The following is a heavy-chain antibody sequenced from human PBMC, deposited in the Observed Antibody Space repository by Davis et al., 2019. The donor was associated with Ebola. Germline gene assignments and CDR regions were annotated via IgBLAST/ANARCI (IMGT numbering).Heavy chain of an antibody. V-gene: IGHV3-23*01. CDR2: ISGSGGDT. D-gene: IGHD4-23*01. Sequence: PGGSLRLSCAASGFTFSNYAMNWVRQASGKGLEWVSGISGSGGDTHYADSVKSRFTISRDNSNNTMYLQMNILRDEDTAVYYCARVVGQEVDGGNQYLGWFDPWGQGTLVSVSS. CDR1: GFTFSNYA. CDR3: ARVVGQEVDGGNQYLGWFDP. J-gene: IGHJ5*02.